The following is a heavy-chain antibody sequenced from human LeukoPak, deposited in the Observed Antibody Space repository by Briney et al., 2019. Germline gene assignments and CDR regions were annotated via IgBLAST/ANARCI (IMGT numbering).Heavy chain of an antibody. V-gene: IGHV1-69*13. D-gene: IGHD6-13*01. CDR1: GGTFSSYA. Sequence: ASVKVSCKASGGTFSSYAISWVRQAPGQGLEWMGGIIPIFGTANYAQKFQGRVTITADESTSTAYMELSSLRSEDTAVYYCARVIGSSYSGDLDYWGQGTLVTVSS. CDR2: IIPIFGTA. J-gene: IGHJ4*02. CDR3: ARVIGSSYSGDLDY.